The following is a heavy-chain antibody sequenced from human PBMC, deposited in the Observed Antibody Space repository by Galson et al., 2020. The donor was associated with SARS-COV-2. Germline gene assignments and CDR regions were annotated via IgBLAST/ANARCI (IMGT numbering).Heavy chain of an antibody. CDR1: GFTVSSNY. V-gene: IGHV3-66*01. D-gene: IGHD5-12*01. CDR2: IYNNGNT. J-gene: IGHJ4*02. CDR3: ARDPLDGYKGNFDY. Sequence: GANLTLTYAATGFTVSSNYKSSARQPPGKGLERASDIYNNGNTYYADAVKARLTISSDNSKNTLYLQMNSLRAEDTAVDYCARDPLDGYKGNFDYWCQGTLVTVSS.